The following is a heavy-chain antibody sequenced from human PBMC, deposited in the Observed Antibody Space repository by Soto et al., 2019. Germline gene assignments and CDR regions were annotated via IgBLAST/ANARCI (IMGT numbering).Heavy chain of an antibody. CDR2: IYHSGST. V-gene: IGHV4-4*02. CDR3: ARDRRAAAKGTVPWGGYFDY. CDR1: SGSISSSNW. D-gene: IGHD3-16*01. Sequence: SETLSLTCAVSSGSISSSNWWSWVRQPPGKGLEWIGEIYHSGSTNYNPSLKSRVTISVDKSKNQFSLKLSSVTAADTAVYYCARDRRAAAKGTVPWGGYFDYWGQGTLVTVSS. J-gene: IGHJ4*02.